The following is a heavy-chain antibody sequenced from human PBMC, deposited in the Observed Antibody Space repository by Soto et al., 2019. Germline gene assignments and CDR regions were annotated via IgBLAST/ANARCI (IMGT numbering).Heavy chain of an antibody. D-gene: IGHD3-16*02. CDR2: IKQDGSEK. CDR3: ARTRGYDYIWGSYRYNDAFDI. J-gene: IGHJ3*02. CDR1: GFTFSSYW. Sequence: GGSLRLSCAASGFTFSSYWLSWVRQAPGKGLEWVANIKQDGSEKYYVDSVKGRFTISRDNAKNSLYLQMNSLRAEDTAVYYCARTRGYDYIWGSYRYNDAFDIWGQGTMVTVSS. V-gene: IGHV3-7*01.